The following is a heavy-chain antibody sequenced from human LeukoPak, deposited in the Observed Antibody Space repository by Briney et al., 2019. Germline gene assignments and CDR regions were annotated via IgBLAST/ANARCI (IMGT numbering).Heavy chain of an antibody. CDR2: ISSSSSYT. Sequence: GGSLRLSCAASGFTFSDYYMSWIRQAPGKGLEWVSYISSSSSYTNYADSVKGRFTISRDNAKNSLYLQMNSLRAEDTAVYYCASAYYDFLTGYGAFDIWGQGTMVTVSS. V-gene: IGHV3-11*06. J-gene: IGHJ3*02. CDR3: ASAYYDFLTGYGAFDI. D-gene: IGHD3-9*01. CDR1: GFTFSDYY.